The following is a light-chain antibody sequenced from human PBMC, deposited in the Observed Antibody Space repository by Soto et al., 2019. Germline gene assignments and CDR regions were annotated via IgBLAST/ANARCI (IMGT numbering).Light chain of an antibody. Sequence: DIQMTQSPSTLSASVGDRVTITFRASQSISSWLAWYQQKPGKAPKLLIDKASSLESGVPSRFSGSGSGTESTLTISSMQPDDFATYYCQQYNSYAWTFEQGTKVEIK. CDR2: KAS. V-gene: IGKV1-5*03. CDR1: QSISSW. J-gene: IGKJ1*01. CDR3: QQYNSYAWT.